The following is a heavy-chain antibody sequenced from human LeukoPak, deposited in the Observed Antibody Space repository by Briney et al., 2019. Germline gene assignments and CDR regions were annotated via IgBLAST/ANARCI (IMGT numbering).Heavy chain of an antibody. CDR2: IYYSGST. CDR1: GGSISSYY. V-gene: IGHV4-59*01. CDR3: ARYPSLYSSSWYAFDI. J-gene: IGHJ3*02. Sequence: SETLSLTCTVSGGSISSYYWSWIRQPPGKGLEWIGYIYYSGSTNYNPSLKSRVTISVDTSKNQFSLKLSSVTAADTAVYYCARYPSLYSSSWYAFDIWGQGTMVTVSS. D-gene: IGHD6-13*01.